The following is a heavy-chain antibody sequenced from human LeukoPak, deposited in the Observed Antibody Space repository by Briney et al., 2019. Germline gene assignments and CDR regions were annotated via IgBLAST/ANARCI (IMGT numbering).Heavy chain of an antibody. V-gene: IGHV4-59*08. CDR1: GGSISSYY. CDR3: ARTSDFWSGYHDY. Sequence: SETLSLTCTVSGGSISSYYWSWIRQPPGKGLEWIGYIYYSGSTNYNPSLKSRVTISVDTSKNQFSLKLSSVTAADTAVYYCARTSDFWSGYHDYWGQGTLVTVSS. D-gene: IGHD3-3*01. J-gene: IGHJ4*02. CDR2: IYYSGST.